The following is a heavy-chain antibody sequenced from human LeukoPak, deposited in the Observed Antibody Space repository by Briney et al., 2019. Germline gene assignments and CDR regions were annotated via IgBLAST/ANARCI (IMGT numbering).Heavy chain of an antibody. CDR3: ARVGGAYNYGYFDS. D-gene: IGHD5-18*01. CDR2: IYTSGST. CDR1: GGSISSYY. J-gene: IGHJ4*02. Sequence: SETLSLTCTVSGGSISSYYFNWIRQPAGKGLQWIGRIYTSGSTNYNPSLKSRVTMSVDTSKNQFSLKLSSVTAADTAVYYCARVGGAYNYGYFDSWGQGTLVTVSS. V-gene: IGHV4-4*07.